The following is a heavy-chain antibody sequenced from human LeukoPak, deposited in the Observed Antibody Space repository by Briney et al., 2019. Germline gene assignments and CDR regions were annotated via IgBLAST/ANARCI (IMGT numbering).Heavy chain of an antibody. CDR1: GFTFSSFG. CDR2: ISFDGSNQ. V-gene: IGHV3-30*03. J-gene: IGHJ4*02. Sequence: PGGSLRLSCAASGFTFSSFGMHWVRQAPGQGLEWLAVISFDGSNQYYADSVKGRFTIYRDNFKNTVYLQMNSLRAEDTAVYYCARSNNGGWGYCDYWGQGSLVTVSS. D-gene: IGHD3-16*01. CDR3: ARSNNGGWGYCDY.